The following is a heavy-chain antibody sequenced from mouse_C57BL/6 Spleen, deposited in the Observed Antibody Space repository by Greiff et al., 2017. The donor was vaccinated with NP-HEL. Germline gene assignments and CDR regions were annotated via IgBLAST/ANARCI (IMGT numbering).Heavy chain of an antibody. CDR2: ISYDGSN. CDR1: GYSITSGYY. D-gene: IGHD1-3*01. V-gene: IGHV3-6*01. CDR3: ARENSGWYFDV. J-gene: IGHJ1*03. Sequence: EVKLLESGPGLVKPSQSLSLTCSVTGYSITSGYYWNWIRQFPGNKLEWMGYISYDGSNNYNPSLKNRISITRDTSKNQFFLKLNSVTTEDTATYYCARENSGWYFDVWGTGTTVTVSS.